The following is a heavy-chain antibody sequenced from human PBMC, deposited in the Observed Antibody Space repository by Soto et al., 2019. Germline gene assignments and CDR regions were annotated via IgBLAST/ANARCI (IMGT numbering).Heavy chain of an antibody. CDR3: ASLTYYDFWSGYYYGMDV. CDR1: GGSIGSSSYY. J-gene: IGHJ6*02. D-gene: IGHD3-3*01. Sequence: SETLSLTCTVSGGSIGSSSYYWGWIRQPPGKGLEWIGSIYYSGSTYYNPSLKSRVTISVDTSKNQFSLKLSSVTAADTAVYYCASLTYYDFWSGYYYGMDVWGQGTTVTVSS. CDR2: IYYSGST. V-gene: IGHV4-39*01.